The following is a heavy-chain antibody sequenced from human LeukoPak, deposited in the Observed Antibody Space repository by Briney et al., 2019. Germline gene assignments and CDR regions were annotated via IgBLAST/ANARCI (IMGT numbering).Heavy chain of an antibody. V-gene: IGHV1-69*04. Sequence: ASVKVSCKASGGTFSSYAISWVRQAPGQGLEWMGRIIPIFGIANYAQKFQGRVTITADKSTSTAYMELSSLRSEDTAVYYCARGLDDILTGYWGQGTLVTVSS. D-gene: IGHD3-9*01. J-gene: IGHJ4*02. CDR3: ARGLDDILTGY. CDR2: IIPIFGIA. CDR1: GGTFSSYA.